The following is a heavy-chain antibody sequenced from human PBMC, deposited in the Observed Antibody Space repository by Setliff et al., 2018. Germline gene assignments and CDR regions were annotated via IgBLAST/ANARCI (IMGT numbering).Heavy chain of an antibody. D-gene: IGHD1-1*01. J-gene: IGHJ4*02. CDR2: IYTSWST. CDR1: GDSISSRPFY. Sequence: PSETLSLTCTVSGDSISSRPFYWGWFRQPAGKELEWIGQIYTSWSTYYNASLKSRVIISVDTAQNQFSLSLSSVTAADTAVYYCARTGTYRYFDYWGQGTLVTVSS. CDR3: ARTGTYRYFDY. V-gene: IGHV4-61*09.